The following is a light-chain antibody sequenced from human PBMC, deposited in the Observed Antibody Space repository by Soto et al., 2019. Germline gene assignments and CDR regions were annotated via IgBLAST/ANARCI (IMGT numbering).Light chain of an antibody. Sequence: QSAPTQPPSVSGSPGQSVAISCTGTSSDVGGSNGVSWYQQPPGTAPKLIIYDVSNRPSGVPDRFSGSKSGNTASLIISGLQAEDEGDYYCSSYTSSSTYVFGTGTKLTVL. CDR3: SSYTSSSTYV. V-gene: IGLV2-18*02. J-gene: IGLJ1*01. CDR2: DVS. CDR1: SSDVGGSNG.